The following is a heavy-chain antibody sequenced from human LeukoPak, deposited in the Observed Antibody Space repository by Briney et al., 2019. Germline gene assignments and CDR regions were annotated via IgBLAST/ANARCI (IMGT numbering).Heavy chain of an antibody. Sequence: SETLSLTCAVYGGSFSGYYWSWIRQPPGKGLEWIGEINHSGSTNYNPSLKSRVTISVGTSKNQFSLKLSSVTAADTAVYYCARGPTPPAFDIWGQGTMVTVSS. V-gene: IGHV4-34*01. CDR3: ARGPTPPAFDI. J-gene: IGHJ3*02. CDR1: GGSFSGYY. CDR2: INHSGST.